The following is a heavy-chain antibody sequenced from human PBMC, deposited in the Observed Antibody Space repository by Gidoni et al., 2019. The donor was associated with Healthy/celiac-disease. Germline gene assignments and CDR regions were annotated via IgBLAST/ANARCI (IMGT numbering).Heavy chain of an antibody. CDR3: ARIPYYYDSSGSPGWFDP. Sequence: QVTLKESGPVLVNPTETLTLTCTVSGFSLSNARMGVSWIRQPPGKALEWLANIFSNDEKSYSTSLKSRLTISKDTSKSQVVLTMTNMDPVDTATYYCARIPYYYDSSGSPGWFDPWGQGTLVTVSS. J-gene: IGHJ5*02. CDR1: GFSLSNARMG. CDR2: IFSNDEK. D-gene: IGHD3-22*01. V-gene: IGHV2-26*01.